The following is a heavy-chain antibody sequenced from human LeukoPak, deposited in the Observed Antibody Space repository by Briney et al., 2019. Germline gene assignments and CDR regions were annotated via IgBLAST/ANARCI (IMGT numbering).Heavy chain of an antibody. CDR1: GGSFSGYY. CDR2: INHSGST. CDR3: AREGDGSGSYSYYFDY. D-gene: IGHD3-10*01. V-gene: IGHV4-34*01. Sequence: PSETLSLTCAVYGGSFSGYYWSWIRQPPGKGLEWIGEINHSGSTNYNPSLKSRVTISVGTSKNQFSLKLSSVTAADTAVYYCAREGDGSGSYSYYFDYWGQGTLVTVSS. J-gene: IGHJ4*02.